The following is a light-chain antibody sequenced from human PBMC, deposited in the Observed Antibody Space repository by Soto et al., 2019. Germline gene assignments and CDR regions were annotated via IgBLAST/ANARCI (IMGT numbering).Light chain of an antibody. V-gene: IGLV1-40*01. CDR3: QSYESSPIGYV. CDR1: SSNIGAGYD. CDR2: INK. Sequence: QSALTQPPSVSGAPGQRVTISCTGSSSNIGAGYDVHWYQQLPGTAPKLLIYINKNRPSGVPDRFSGSKSGTSASLAITGLQAEDEADYYCQSYESSPIGYVFGNGPKVTVL. J-gene: IGLJ1*01.